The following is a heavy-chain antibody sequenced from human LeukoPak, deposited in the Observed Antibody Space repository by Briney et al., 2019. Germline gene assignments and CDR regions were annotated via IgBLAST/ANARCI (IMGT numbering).Heavy chain of an antibody. Sequence: SETLSLTCTVSGYSINSGYYWGWIRQPPGKGLEWIGSIYYSGSTYYNPSLKSRVTISVDTSKNQFSLKLSSVTAADTAVYYCARWDVGYETFDYWGQGTLVTVSS. D-gene: IGHD2-8*02. J-gene: IGHJ4*02. V-gene: IGHV4-38-2*02. CDR3: ARWDVGYETFDY. CDR2: IYYSGST. CDR1: GYSINSGYY.